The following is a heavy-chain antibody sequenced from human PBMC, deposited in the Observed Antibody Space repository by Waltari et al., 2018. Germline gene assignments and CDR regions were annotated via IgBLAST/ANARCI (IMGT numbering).Heavy chain of an antibody. CDR1: GFPFSSFA. V-gene: IGHV3-30*18. CDR3: AKGGITLVRDYFDY. CDR2: ISHDGSHK. J-gene: IGHJ4*02. Sequence: QMQLVESGGGVVQPGRSLRLACEASGFPFSSFAMHWVRQVPGKGLEWVALISHDGSHKFYAESVGGRFSISRDNSKNTLYLQMNSLRAEDTAVFYCAKGGITLVRDYFDYWGQGTLVTVSS. D-gene: IGHD3-10*01.